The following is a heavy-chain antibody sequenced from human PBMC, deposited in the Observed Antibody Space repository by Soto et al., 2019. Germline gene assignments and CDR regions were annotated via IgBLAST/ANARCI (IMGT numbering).Heavy chain of an antibody. D-gene: IGHD6-6*01. CDR2: MNPNSGNT. Sequence: GASVKVSCKASGYTFTSYDINWVRQATGQGLEWMGWMNPNSGNTGYAQKFQGRVTMTRNTSISTAYMELSSLRSEDTAVYYCARSVSSSELYYYHYFMDVWGKGTTVTVSS. CDR1: GYTFTSYD. V-gene: IGHV1-8*01. J-gene: IGHJ6*03. CDR3: ARSVSSSELYYYHYFMDV.